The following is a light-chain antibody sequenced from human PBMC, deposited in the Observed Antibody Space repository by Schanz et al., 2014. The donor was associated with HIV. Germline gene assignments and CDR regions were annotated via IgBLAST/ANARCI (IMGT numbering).Light chain of an antibody. Sequence: DIQMTQSPSTVSASVGDRVTITCRASQTIGRFLAWYQQKPGRAPKLLIYQASTLQTGVPSRFSGSGSGTSFTLTITSLQPDDFATYYCQQCVTYPYTFGQGTTLDIK. CDR3: QQCVTYPYT. V-gene: IGKV1-5*03. J-gene: IGKJ2*01. CDR2: QAS. CDR1: QTIGRF.